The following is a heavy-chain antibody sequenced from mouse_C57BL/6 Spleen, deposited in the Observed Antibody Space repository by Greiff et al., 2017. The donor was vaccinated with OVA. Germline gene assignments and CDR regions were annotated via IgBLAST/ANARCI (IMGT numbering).Heavy chain of an antibody. J-gene: IGHJ3*01. Sequence: EVKLEESGGGLVQPGGSMKLSCVASGFTFSNYWMNWVRQSPEKGLEWVAQIRLKSDNYATHYAASVKGRFTISRDDSKSSVYLQMNNLRAEDTGIYYCANVLVYYGSSYEFAYWGQGTLVTVSA. CDR1: GFTFSNYW. D-gene: IGHD1-1*01. CDR3: ANVLVYYGSSYEFAY. V-gene: IGHV6-3*01. CDR2: IRLKSDNYAT.